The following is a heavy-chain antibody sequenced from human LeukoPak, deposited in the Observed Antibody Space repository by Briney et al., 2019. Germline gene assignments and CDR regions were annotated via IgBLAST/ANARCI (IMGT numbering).Heavy chain of an antibody. Sequence: SETLSLTCTVSGGSISSYYWSWTRQPPGKGLEWIGYIYYSGSTNYNPSLKSRVTISVDTSKNQFSLKLSSVTAADTAVYYCAREGQYSGSYHDAFDIWGQGTMVTVSS. J-gene: IGHJ3*02. V-gene: IGHV4-59*01. CDR1: GGSISSYY. CDR3: AREGQYSGSYHDAFDI. D-gene: IGHD1-26*01. CDR2: IYYSGST.